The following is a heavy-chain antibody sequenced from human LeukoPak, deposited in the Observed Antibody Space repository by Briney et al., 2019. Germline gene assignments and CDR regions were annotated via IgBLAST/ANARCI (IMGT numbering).Heavy chain of an antibody. CDR3: AREDDFWRSYYYYGMDV. CDR1: GFTFSSYA. D-gene: IGHD3-3*01. CDR2: ISYDGSNK. V-gene: IGHV3-30-3*01. J-gene: IGHJ6*02. Sequence: GRSLRLSCAASGFTFSSYAMHWVRQAPGKGLEWVAVISYDGSNKYYADSVKGRFTISRDNSKNTLYLQMNSLRAEDTAVHYCAREDDFWRSYYYYGMDVWGQGTTVTVSS.